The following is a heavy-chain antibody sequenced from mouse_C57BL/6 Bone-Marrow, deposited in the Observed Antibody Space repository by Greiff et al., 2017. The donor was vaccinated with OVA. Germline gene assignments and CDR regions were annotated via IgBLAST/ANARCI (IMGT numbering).Heavy chain of an antibody. V-gene: IGHV1-4*01. J-gene: IGHJ3*01. CDR2: INPSSGYT. Sequence: VHLVESGAELARPGASVKMSCKASGYTFTSYTMHWVKQRPGQGLEWIGYINPSSGYTKYNQKFKDKATLTADKSSSTAYMQLSSLTSEDSAVYYCVRSWFAYWGQGTLVTVSA. CDR3: VRSWFAY. CDR1: GYTFTSYT.